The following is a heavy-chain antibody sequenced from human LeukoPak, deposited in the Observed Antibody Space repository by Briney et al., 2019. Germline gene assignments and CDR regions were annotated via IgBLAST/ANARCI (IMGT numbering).Heavy chain of an antibody. CDR2: ISSSSSYI. Sequence: GGSLRLSCAASGFTFSSYSMNWVRQAPGKGLEWVSSISSSSSYIYYADSVKGRFTISRDNAKNSLYLQMNSLRAEDTAVYYCARTNDYYDSSGYGGDFDYWGQGTLVTVSS. D-gene: IGHD3-22*01. CDR1: GFTFSSYS. V-gene: IGHV3-21*04. CDR3: ARTNDYYDSSGYGGDFDY. J-gene: IGHJ4*02.